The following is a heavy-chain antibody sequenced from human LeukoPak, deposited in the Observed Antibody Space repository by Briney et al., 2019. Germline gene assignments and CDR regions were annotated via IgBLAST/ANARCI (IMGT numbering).Heavy chain of an antibody. CDR2: INHSGST. CDR1: GGSFSGYY. J-gene: IGHJ5*02. D-gene: IGHD3-10*01. CDR3: ARVATMALGRRRSWFDP. V-gene: IGHV4-34*01. Sequence: PSETLSLTCAVYGGSFSGYYWSWIRQPPGKGLEWIGEINHSGSTNYNPSLESRVTISVDTSKNQFSLKLSSVTAADTAVYYCARVATMALGRRRSWFDPWGQGTLVTVSS.